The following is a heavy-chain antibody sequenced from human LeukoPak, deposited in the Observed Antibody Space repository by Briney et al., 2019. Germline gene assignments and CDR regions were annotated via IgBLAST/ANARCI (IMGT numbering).Heavy chain of an antibody. CDR3: ARDPSHHSGTFDI. V-gene: IGHV4-59*02. D-gene: IGHD2-15*01. Sequence: SETLSLTCTVSRGSVTRYYWSWIRQPPGKGLEWIGDVYFSGDTKYNPFLQSRVTISLDTSQNQFSLRLRSVTAADTAVYYCARDPSHHSGTFDIWGQGTMVTVSS. CDR2: VYFSGDT. CDR1: RGSVTRYY. J-gene: IGHJ3*02.